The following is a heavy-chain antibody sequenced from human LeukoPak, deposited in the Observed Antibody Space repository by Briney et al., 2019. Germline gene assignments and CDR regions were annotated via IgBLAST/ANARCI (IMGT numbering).Heavy chain of an antibody. D-gene: IGHD2-2*01. CDR2: TNTESSDT. Sequence: GEPLTLSCAASGFHYRRLVMLGVGPAPGKGLEGISYTNTESSDTRHANSVKGRFTISRDNASNTLFLQLSSLRAQDSAVYYCARDTFQPGLIDSCGQGTLVTVSS. CDR3: ARDTFQPGLIDS. V-gene: IGHV3-21*05. CDR1: GFHYRRLV. J-gene: IGHJ4*02.